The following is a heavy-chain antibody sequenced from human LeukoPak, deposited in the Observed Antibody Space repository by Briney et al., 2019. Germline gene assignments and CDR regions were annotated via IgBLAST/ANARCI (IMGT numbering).Heavy chain of an antibody. J-gene: IGHJ5*02. CDR1: GGSISSYY. CDR3: ARGDYYDGGGRNWFDP. V-gene: IGHV4-59*01. Sequence: SETLSLTCTVSGGSISSYYWSWIRQPPGKGLEWIGNIYDRGSTKYNPSLKSRVTISVDTSKNQFSLRLSSVTAADTAVYYCARGDYYDGGGRNWFDPWGQGTLVTVSS. CDR2: IYDRGST. D-gene: IGHD3-16*01.